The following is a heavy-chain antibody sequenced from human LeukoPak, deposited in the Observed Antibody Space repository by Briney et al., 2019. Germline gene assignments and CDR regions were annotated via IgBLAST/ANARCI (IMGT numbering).Heavy chain of an antibody. Sequence: GGSLRLSCAASGFTFSSYAMSWVRQAPGKGLEWVSAISGSGGSTYYADSVKGRFTISRDNSKNTLYLQMNSLRAEDTAVYYCAKGTLRYYYGLGRSTNYWGQGTLVTVSA. CDR3: AKGTLRYYYGLGRSTNY. D-gene: IGHD3-10*01. CDR2: ISGSGGST. CDR1: GFTFSSYA. V-gene: IGHV3-23*01. J-gene: IGHJ4*02.